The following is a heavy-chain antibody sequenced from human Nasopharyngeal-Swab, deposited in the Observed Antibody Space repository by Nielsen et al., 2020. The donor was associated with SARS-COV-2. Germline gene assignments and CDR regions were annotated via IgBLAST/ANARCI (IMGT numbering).Heavy chain of an antibody. CDR2: INPNSGGT. J-gene: IGHJ4*02. D-gene: IGHD2-8*01. CDR3: ARGGPYCANGVCSDY. V-gene: IGHV1-2*06. Sequence: ASVTVSCKPSGYTFTGYYIHWVRQAPGKGLEWMGRINPNSGGTNYAQKFQGRVTMTRDTSISTGYMELSRLRSDDTAVYYCARGGPYCANGVCSDYWGQGTLVTVSS. CDR1: GYTFTGYY.